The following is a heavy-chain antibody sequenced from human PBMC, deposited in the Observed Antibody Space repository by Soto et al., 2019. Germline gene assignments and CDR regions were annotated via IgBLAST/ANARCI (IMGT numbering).Heavy chain of an antibody. CDR2: IYFSGST. J-gene: IGHJ6*02. CDR3: ARRRSVFHGMDV. CDR1: GGSINSTGYY. Sequence: SETLSLTCTVSGGSINSTGYYWGWIRQPPGKGLEWIGSIYFSGSTSYNPSLKSRVTMSVDTSKNQLSLKLSSVTAADTAVYYCARRRSVFHGMDVWGQGTTVTVSS. V-gene: IGHV4-39*07.